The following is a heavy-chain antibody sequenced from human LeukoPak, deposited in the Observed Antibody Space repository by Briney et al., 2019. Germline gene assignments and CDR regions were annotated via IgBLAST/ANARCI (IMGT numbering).Heavy chain of an antibody. CDR2: ISQSGST. CDR1: GGSISSSSYY. D-gene: IGHD2-2*01. J-gene: IGHJ5*02. CDR3: AQYQVSRQSNWFDP. Sequence: SETLSLTCTVSGGSISSSSYYWGWIRQPPGKGLEWIGEISQSGSTSYNPSLKSRVTISVDTSKSQFSLKLTSVTAADTAIYYCAQYQVSRQSNWFDPWGQGNLVTVSS. V-gene: IGHV4-39*07.